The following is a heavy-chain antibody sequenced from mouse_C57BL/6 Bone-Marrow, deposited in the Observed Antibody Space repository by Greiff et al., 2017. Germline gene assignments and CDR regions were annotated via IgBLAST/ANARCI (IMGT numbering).Heavy chain of an antibody. CDR1: GYTFTSYW. Sequence: QVQLQQPGAELVKPGASVKLSCKASGYTFTSYWMHWVKQRPGQGLEWIGMIHPNSGSTNYNEKFKSKATLTVDKSSSTAYMQLCSLTSEYSAVYYYARSRIPLAYWGQGTLVTVSA. V-gene: IGHV1-64*01. CDR2: IHPNSGST. CDR3: ARSRIPLAY. J-gene: IGHJ3*01.